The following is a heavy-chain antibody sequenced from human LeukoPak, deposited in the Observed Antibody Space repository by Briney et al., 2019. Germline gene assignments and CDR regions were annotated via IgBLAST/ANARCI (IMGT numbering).Heavy chain of an antibody. CDR1: GFTFSSYE. CDR2: ISSNGGRI. J-gene: IGHJ4*02. CDR3: ARALGSGITRGYLDY. Sequence: GGSLRLSCAASGFTFSSYEMNWVRQAPGKGLEWVSYISSNGGRIYSADSLKGRVTISSDNAKNSLYLQMNSLRAEDTGVYYCARALGSGITRGYLDYWGQGALVTVSS. D-gene: IGHD3-10*01. V-gene: IGHV3-48*03.